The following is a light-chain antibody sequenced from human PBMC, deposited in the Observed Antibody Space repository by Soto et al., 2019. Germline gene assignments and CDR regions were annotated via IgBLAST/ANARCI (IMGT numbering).Light chain of an antibody. CDR1: QSIDSW. Sequence: DIQMTQSPSTLSASVGDRVTITCRASQSIDSWLAWYQQKPGKAPNLLIYKTSNLESGVPSRFSGGGSGTEFSLTISSLQPDDFATYYCQQHKSFSLTFGGGTRVEVK. CDR3: QQHKSFSLT. CDR2: KTS. J-gene: IGKJ4*01. V-gene: IGKV1-5*03.